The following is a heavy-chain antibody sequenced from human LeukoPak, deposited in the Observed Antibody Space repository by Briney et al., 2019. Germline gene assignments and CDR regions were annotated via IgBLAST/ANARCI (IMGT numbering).Heavy chain of an antibody. CDR3: ARGSIAAAGTDY. D-gene: IGHD6-13*01. Sequence: SETLSLTCGVYGESFSAYYWTWIRQPPGKGLEWIGEINHSGSTNYNPSLKSRVTMSVDTSKNQFSLKLKSVTAADTAVYYCARGSIAAAGTDYWGQGTLVTVSS. CDR1: GESFSAYY. V-gene: IGHV4-34*01. J-gene: IGHJ4*02. CDR2: INHSGST.